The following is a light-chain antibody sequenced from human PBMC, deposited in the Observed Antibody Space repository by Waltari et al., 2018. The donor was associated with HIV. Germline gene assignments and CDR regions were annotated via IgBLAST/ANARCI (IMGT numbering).Light chain of an antibody. J-gene: IGLJ3*02. CDR1: SSNLGADYD. CDR3: ASWDDSLNGRV. V-gene: IGLV1-40*01. Sequence: QSVLTQPASVSGALGQRVTISCPGSSSNLGADYDIHWSQQFPGAAHKLLIYININRPSGVPDRFSGSKSGTSASLAISGLQSEDEADYYCASWDDSLNGRVFGGGTKLTVL. CDR2: INI.